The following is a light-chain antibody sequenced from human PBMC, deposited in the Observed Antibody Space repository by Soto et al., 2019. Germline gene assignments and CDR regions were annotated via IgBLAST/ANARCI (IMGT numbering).Light chain of an antibody. J-gene: IGKJ2*01. V-gene: IGKV1-5*01. CDR2: DAS. Sequence: DIQMTQSPATLSASVGHRVTITCRASQSISGWLAWYQQKPGKAPKLLIYDASTLESGVPSRFRGSGSETEFTLTISSLQPEDIATYYCQQYKSLYTFGQGTKLEI. CDR3: QQYKSLYT. CDR1: QSISGW.